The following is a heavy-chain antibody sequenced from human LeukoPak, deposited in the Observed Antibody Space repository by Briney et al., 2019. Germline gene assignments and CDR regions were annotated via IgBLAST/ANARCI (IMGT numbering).Heavy chain of an antibody. V-gene: IGHV4-4*07. CDR3: ARMDGDF. Sequence: SETLSLTCTVSGASISSYFWTWIRQPAGKGLEWIGRIYTSGSTDYNPSLKSRVTMSLDTSRNQLSLKLTTVTAADAAVYYCARMDGDFWGQGTLVTVSS. D-gene: IGHD3/OR15-3a*01. J-gene: IGHJ4*02. CDR1: GASISSYF. CDR2: IYTSGST.